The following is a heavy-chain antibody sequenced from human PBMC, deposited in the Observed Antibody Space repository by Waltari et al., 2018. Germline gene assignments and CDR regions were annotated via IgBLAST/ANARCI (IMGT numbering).Heavy chain of an antibody. Sequence: QVQLQESGPGLVKPSETLSLTCTVSGGSISSYYWSWIRQPPGKGLEWIGYIYYSGSTNYNPSLKSRVTISVDTSKNQFSLKLSSVTAADTAVYYCASGYGAFDIWGQGTMVTVSS. V-gene: IGHV4-59*01. D-gene: IGHD3-22*01. CDR2: IYYSGST. CDR1: GGSISSYY. J-gene: IGHJ3*02. CDR3: ASGYGAFDI.